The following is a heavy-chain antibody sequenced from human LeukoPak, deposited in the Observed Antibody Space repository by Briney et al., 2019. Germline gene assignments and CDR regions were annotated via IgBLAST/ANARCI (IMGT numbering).Heavy chain of an antibody. V-gene: IGHV3-11*04. J-gene: IGHJ4*02. CDR2: ISSGGTTT. Sequence: PGGSLRLSCAASGFSFSDFYMSWTRQAPGKGLEWIAYISSGGTTTSYSHSAQGRFTISRDNAANTLYLQMNSLRDEDTGLYFCSRDLGSYISSHSGGSGPRYGSWGQGTLVTVSS. CDR1: GFSFSDFY. D-gene: IGHD3-10*01. CDR3: SRDLGSYISSHSGGSGPRYGS.